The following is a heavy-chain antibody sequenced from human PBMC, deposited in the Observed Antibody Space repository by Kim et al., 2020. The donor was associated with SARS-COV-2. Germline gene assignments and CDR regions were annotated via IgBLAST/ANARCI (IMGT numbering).Heavy chain of an antibody. Sequence: ASVKVSCKTSGYPFSGFYVHWVRQAPGQGLEWMGSISPNNGATKYAEASQGRVTMTRDTSINTAYLELSRLKSDDTAIYFCARGSDYHGLDVWGQGTSVTVSS. CDR2: ISPNNGAT. CDR3: ARGSDYHGLDV. J-gene: IGHJ6*02. CDR1: GYPFSGFY. V-gene: IGHV1-2*02.